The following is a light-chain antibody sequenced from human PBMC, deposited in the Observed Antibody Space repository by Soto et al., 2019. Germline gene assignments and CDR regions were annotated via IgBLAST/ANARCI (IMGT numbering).Light chain of an antibody. CDR2: AAS. CDR3: QQSYTSPWT. J-gene: IGKJ1*01. CDR1: QSGAGY. V-gene: IGKV1-39*01. Sequence: DIQMTQAPCSLSASVGDRATPTCRASQSGAGYLNWYQQKPGGAPHLLIYAASTLQSGVPSRFSGSGSGTDFKLTIRSLQPEDVATYYCQQSYTSPWTFGPETKVDI.